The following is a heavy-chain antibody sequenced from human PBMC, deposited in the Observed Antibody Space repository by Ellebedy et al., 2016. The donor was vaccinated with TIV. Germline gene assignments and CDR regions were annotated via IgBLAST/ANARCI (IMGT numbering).Heavy chain of an antibody. CDR1: GGSISSYY. J-gene: IGHJ4*02. V-gene: IGHV4-59*01. Sequence: SETLSLTCTVSGGSISSYYWSWIRQPPGKGLEWIGYIYYSGSTNYNPSLKSRVTISVDTSKNQFSLKLSSVTAADTAVYYCASLDILTGYYNNYWGQGTLVTVSS. D-gene: IGHD3-9*01. CDR3: ASLDILTGYYNNY. CDR2: IYYSGST.